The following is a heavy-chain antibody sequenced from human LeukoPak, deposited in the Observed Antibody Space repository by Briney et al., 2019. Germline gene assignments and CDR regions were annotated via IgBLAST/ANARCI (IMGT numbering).Heavy chain of an antibody. CDR1: GGTFGSYA. J-gene: IGHJ3*02. V-gene: IGHV1-69*04. CDR3: ARKYYDSSAYTPDALDI. Sequence: SVKVSCKASGGTFGSYAISWVRQAPGQGLEWMGRIIPIFGIANYAQKFQGRVTITADKSTSTAYMELSSLRSEDTAVYYCARKYYDSSAYTPDALDIWGQGTRVTVSS. D-gene: IGHD3-22*01. CDR2: IIPIFGIA.